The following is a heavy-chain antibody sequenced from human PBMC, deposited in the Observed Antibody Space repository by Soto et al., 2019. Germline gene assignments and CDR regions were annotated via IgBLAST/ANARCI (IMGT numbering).Heavy chain of an antibody. D-gene: IGHD3-10*01. J-gene: IGHJ3*02. CDR3: AHRMSGTMVRGVIKLVAFDI. Sequence: QITLKESGPTLVKPTQTLTLTCTFSGFSLSTSGVGVGWIRQPPGKALEWLALIYWDDDKRYSPSLKSRLTITKYTSKNQVVLTITNMDPVDTATYYCAHRMSGTMVRGVIKLVAFDIWGQGTMVTVSS. V-gene: IGHV2-5*02. CDR2: IYWDDDK. CDR1: GFSLSTSGVG.